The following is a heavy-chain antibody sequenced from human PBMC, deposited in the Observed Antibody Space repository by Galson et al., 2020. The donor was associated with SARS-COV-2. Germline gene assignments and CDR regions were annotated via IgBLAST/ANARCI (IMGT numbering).Heavy chain of an antibody. CDR3: SREGGGYFDLRALYYFDY. CDR2: IWYDGSNK. D-gene: IGHD3-9*01. J-gene: IGHJ4*02. CDR1: GFTFSSYG. Sequence: GGSLRLSCAASGFTFSSYGMHWVRQAPGKGLEWVAVIWYDGSNKYYADSVKGRFTISRDNSKNTLYLQMNSLRAEDTAVYYCSREGGGYFDLRALYYFDYWGQGTLVTVSS. V-gene: IGHV3-33*01.